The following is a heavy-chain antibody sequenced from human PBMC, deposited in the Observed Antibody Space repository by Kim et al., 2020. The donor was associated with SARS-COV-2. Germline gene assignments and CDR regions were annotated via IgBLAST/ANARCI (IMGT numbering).Heavy chain of an antibody. CDR2: LSANSGGT. CDR1: GYTFTDYH. CDR3: ARSSLLDFDY. D-gene: IGHD3-10*01. J-gene: IGHJ4*02. V-gene: IGHV1-2*06. Sequence: ASVKVSCKASGYTFTDYHMHWVRQAPGQGLEWMGRLSANSGGTNYAQKFQGRVTMTRDTSITTGYLELTRLRFDDTAVYYCARSSLLDFDYWGQGTLVTV.